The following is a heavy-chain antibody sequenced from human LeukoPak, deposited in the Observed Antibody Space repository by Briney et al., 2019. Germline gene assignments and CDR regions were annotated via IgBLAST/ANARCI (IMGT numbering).Heavy chain of an antibody. CDR1: RFTQRFYC. CDR2: IRQDGSEI. Sequence: GGTLRLPCAASRFTQRFYCMSWVREAPGKGLEWVANIRQDGSEINYAVSVKSRFSGSRDNAKNSLYLQMESLGDEDTDVYYCAVIDGNAWQVGLDYWGQGTLVTVSS. V-gene: IGHV3-7*01. CDR3: AVIDGNAWQVGLDY. D-gene: IGHD3-16*02. J-gene: IGHJ4*02.